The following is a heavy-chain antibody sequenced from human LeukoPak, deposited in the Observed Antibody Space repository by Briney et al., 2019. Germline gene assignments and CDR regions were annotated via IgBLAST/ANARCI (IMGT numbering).Heavy chain of an antibody. CDR3: ARHKSYSGSYGFDY. J-gene: IGHJ4*02. V-gene: IGHV3-7*01. Sequence: GGSLRLSCAASGFTFSSYWMSWVRQAPGKGLEWVANIKQDGSEKYYVDSVKGRFTISRDNAKNSLYLQMNSLRAEDTAVYYCARHKSYSGSYGFDYWGQGTLVTVSS. CDR2: IKQDGSEK. D-gene: IGHD1-26*01. CDR1: GFTFSSYW.